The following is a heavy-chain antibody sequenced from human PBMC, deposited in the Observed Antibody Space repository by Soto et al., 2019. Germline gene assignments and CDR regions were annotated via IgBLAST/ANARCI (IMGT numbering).Heavy chain of an antibody. J-gene: IGHJ4*02. CDR1: GFPFSNFG. V-gene: IGHV3-23*01. CDR2: LTGNGGTT. D-gene: IGHD2-2*01. Sequence: GGSLRLSCEASGFPFSNFGMSWVRQSPGKGLEWVSCLTGNGGTTYYADSVKGRFTISRDNSKNTLSLQMNSLRVDDKAVYYCARGGQCKPKYQFDFWGQGTLVTVSS. CDR3: ARGGQCKPKYQFDF.